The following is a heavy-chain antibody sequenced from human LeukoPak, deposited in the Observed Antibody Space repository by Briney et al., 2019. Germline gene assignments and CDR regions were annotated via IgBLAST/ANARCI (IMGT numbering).Heavy chain of an antibody. CDR1: GFTFSSYS. D-gene: IGHD4-17*01. CDR3: AKDSIDGVPLESDRNY. CDR2: ISGSGGST. V-gene: IGHV3-23*01. J-gene: IGHJ4*02. Sequence: PGGSLRLSCAASGFTFSSYSMNWVRQAPGKGLEWVSAISGSGGSTYYADSVKGRFTISRDNSKNTLYLQMNSLRAEDTAVYYCAKDSIDGVPLESDRNYWGQGTLVTVSS.